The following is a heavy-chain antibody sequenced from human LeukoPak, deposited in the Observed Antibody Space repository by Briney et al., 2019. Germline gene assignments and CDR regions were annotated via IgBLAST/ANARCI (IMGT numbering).Heavy chain of an antibody. CDR3: ARVGRTGTEGDY. V-gene: IGHV3-30-3*01. J-gene: IGHJ4*02. Sequence: GRSLRLSCAASGFTFSSYAMHWVRQAPGKGLEWVAVISYDGSNKYYADSVKGRFTISRDNSKNTLYLQMNSLRAEDTAVYYCARVGRTGTEGDYWGQGTLVTVSS. CDR2: ISYDGSNK. D-gene: IGHD1-7*01. CDR1: GFTFSSYA.